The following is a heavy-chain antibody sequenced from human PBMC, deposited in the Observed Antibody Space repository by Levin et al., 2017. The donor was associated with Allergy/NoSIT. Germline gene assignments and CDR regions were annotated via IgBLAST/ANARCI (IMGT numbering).Heavy chain of an antibody. Sequence: GGSLRLSCAASGFTFSSYAMHWVRQAPGKGLEWVAVISYDGSNKYYADSVKGRFTISRDNSKNTLYLQMNSLRAEDTAVYYCARDRGASGIGSGSYVSYFDYWGQGTLVTVSS. CDR2: ISYDGSNK. CDR1: GFTFSSYA. D-gene: IGHD3-10*01. CDR3: ARDRGASGIGSGSYVSYFDY. J-gene: IGHJ4*02. V-gene: IGHV3-30-3*01.